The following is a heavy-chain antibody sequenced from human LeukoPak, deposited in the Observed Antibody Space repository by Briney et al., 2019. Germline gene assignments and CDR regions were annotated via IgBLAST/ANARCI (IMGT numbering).Heavy chain of an antibody. Sequence: GASVKVSCKASGGTFSSYAIIWVRQAPGQGLEWMGGIIPIFGTANYAQKFQGRVTITADKSTSTAYLELSSLRSEDTAVYYCARGRYDFWSGYDYYYMDVWGKGTPVTVSS. CDR1: GGTFSSYA. J-gene: IGHJ6*03. CDR3: ARGRYDFWSGYDYYYMDV. V-gene: IGHV1-69*06. D-gene: IGHD3-3*01. CDR2: IIPIFGTA.